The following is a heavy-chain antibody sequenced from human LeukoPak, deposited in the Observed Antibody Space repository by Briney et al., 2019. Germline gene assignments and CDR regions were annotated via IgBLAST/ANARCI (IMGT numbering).Heavy chain of an antibody. V-gene: IGHV3-23*01. D-gene: IGHD4-17*01. CDR3: ARDLTVTIFDY. J-gene: IGHJ4*02. CDR1: GFTFSSYA. Sequence: GGSLRLSCAASGFTFSSYAMSWVRQAPGKGLEWVSAISGSGGSTYYADSVKGRFTISRDNSKNTLYLQMSSLRAEDTAVYYCARDLTVTIFDYWGQGTLVTVSS. CDR2: ISGSGGST.